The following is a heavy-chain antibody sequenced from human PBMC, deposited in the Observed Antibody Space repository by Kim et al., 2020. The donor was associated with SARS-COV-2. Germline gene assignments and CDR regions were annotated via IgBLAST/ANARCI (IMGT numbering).Heavy chain of an antibody. CDR3: ARDYGDYVILGMDI. CDR1: GVSFSGYY. CDR2: INHSGST. Sequence: SETLSLTCAVYGVSFSGYYWSWIRQPPGKGLEWIGEINHSGSTNYNPSLKSRVTISVDTSKNQFSLKLSSVTAADTAVYYCARDYGDYVILGMDIWGQGTTVTVSS. V-gene: IGHV4-34*01. D-gene: IGHD4-17*01. J-gene: IGHJ6*02.